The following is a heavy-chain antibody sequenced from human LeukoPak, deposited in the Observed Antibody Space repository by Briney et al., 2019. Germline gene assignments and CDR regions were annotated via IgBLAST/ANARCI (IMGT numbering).Heavy chain of an antibody. CDR2: MNPNSGNT. CDR3: ARGSFGRWYDSSGYYGY. Sequence: ASVKVSCKASGYTFTSYDINCVRQATGQGLEWMGWMNPNSGNTGYAQKFQGRVTTTRNTSISTAYMDLSSLRSEDTAVYYCARGSFGRWYDSSGYYGYWGQGTLVTVSS. J-gene: IGHJ4*02. CDR1: GYTFTSYD. V-gene: IGHV1-8*03. D-gene: IGHD3-22*01.